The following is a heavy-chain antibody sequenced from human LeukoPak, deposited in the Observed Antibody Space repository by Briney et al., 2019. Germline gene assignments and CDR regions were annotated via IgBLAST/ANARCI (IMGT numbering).Heavy chain of an antibody. CDR2: ISAYNGNT. J-gene: IGHJ4*02. CDR3: ASVPQDSSSPDY. V-gene: IGHV1-18*01. CDR1: GYTFTSYG. D-gene: IGHD6-13*01. Sequence: ASVKVSCKASGYTFTSYGISWVRQAPGQGLEWMGWISAYNGNTNYAQKFQGRVTITADKSTSTAYMELSSLRSEDTAVYYCASVPQDSSSPDYWGQGTLVTVSS.